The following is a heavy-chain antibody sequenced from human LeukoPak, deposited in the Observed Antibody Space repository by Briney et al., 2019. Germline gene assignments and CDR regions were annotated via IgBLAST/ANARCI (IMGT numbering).Heavy chain of an antibody. CDR3: ASLYGSGTNWFDP. J-gene: IGHJ5*02. D-gene: IGHD3-10*01. CDR2: IYYSGST. Sequence: PSETLSLTCTVSGGSISSSSYYWGWIRQPPGKGLEWIGSIYYSGSTYYNPSLKSRVTISVDTSKNQFSLKLSSVTAADTAVYYCASLYGSGTNWFDPWGQGTLVTVSS. V-gene: IGHV4-39*07. CDR1: GGSISSSSYY.